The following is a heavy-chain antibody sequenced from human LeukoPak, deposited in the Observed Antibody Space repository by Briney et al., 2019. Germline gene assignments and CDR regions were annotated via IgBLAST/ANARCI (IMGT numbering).Heavy chain of an antibody. CDR2: ISAYRGNT. CDR3: ARWGRDSSGYQLDY. V-gene: IGHV1-18*01. D-gene: IGHD3-22*01. CDR1: GYSFSDFG. J-gene: IGHJ4*02. Sequence: ASVKVSCKTSGYSFSDFGISWVRQAPGRGPEWMGWISAYRGNTKYAQKLQGRVTMTTDTSTSTAYMELRSLRSDDTAVYYCARWGRDSSGYQLDYWGQGTLVTVSS.